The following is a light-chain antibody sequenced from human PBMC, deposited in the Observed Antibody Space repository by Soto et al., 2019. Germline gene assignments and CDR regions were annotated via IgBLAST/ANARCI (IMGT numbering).Light chain of an antibody. CDR3: HSYVVSQRGPA. Sequence: QSVLTQPPSLSGAPGQRVTISCTGSRSNIGAGYDVHWYQHLPGTAPKVLIFDNSNRPSGVPDRFSGSKSGTSASLAITGLQAEDEAVYYCHSYVVSQRGPAFGGGTKLTVL. CDR2: DNS. CDR1: RSNIGAGYD. V-gene: IGLV1-40*01. J-gene: IGLJ2*01.